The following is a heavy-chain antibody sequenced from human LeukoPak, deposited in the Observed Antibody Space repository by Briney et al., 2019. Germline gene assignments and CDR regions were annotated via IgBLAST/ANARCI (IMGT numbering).Heavy chain of an antibody. J-gene: IGHJ6*02. D-gene: IGHD3-22*01. CDR2: IWYDGSNK. Sequence: PGGSLSLSCAASGFTFSSYGMHWVRQAPGKGRVWGAVIWYDGSNKYYADSVKGRFTISRDNSKNTLYLQMNSLRAEDTAVYSCERERYYYDSSGYYFYYYGMDVWGQGTTVTVSS. CDR3: ERERYYYDSSGYYFYYYGMDV. V-gene: IGHV3-33*08. CDR1: GFTFSSYG.